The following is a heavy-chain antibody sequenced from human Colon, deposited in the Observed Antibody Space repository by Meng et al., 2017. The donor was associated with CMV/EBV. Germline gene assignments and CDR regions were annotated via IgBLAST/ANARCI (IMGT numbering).Heavy chain of an antibody. CDR2: IKPSTGDT. J-gene: IGHJ4*02. CDR3: TREGFDY. V-gene: IGHV1-2*06. Sequence: QVQLVQSGAEGKKPGASVNLSCKASGYTFTGYWMPWVRQAPGQGLEWMGRIKPSTGDTNYAQNFQGRVTVTRDTSISTVYMEVNSLTSDDTAVYYCTREGFDYWGQGALVTVSS. CDR1: GYTFTGYW.